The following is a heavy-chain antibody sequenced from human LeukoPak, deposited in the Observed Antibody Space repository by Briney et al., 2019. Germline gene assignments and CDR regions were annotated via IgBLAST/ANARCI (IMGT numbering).Heavy chain of an antibody. V-gene: IGHV3-7*01. CDR1: GFTFRSYW. CDR2: IKQDGSEK. J-gene: IGHJ4*02. Sequence: PGGSLRLSCAASGFTFRSYWMTWVRQAPGEGLEWVANIKQDGSEKHYVDSVKGRFTISRDNTKNSLYLQLNSLRAEDTAVYYCARDLLYGDYVGAYFDYWGQGALVTGSS. D-gene: IGHD4-17*01. CDR3: ARDLLYGDYVGAYFDY.